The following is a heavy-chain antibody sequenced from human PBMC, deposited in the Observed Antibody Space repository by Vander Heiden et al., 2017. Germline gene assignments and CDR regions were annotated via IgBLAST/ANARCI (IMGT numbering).Heavy chain of an antibody. CDR3: AKDAWRGVVPAAISPYYYYGMDV. CDR2: ISYDGSNK. J-gene: IGHJ6*02. Sequence: QVQLVESGGGVVQPGRSLRLSCAASGFTFSSYGMHWVRQAPGKGLEGVAVISYDGSNKYYADSVKGRFTISRDNSKNTLYLQMNSLRAEDTAVYYCAKDAWRGVVPAAISPYYYYGMDVWGQGTTVTVSS. CDR1: GFTFSSYG. V-gene: IGHV3-30*18. D-gene: IGHD2-2*02.